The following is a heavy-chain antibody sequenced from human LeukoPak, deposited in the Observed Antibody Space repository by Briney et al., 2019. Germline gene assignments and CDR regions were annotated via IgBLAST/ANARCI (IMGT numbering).Heavy chain of an antibody. J-gene: IGHJ4*02. Sequence: PGRSLRLSCAASGFTFSSYGMHWVRQAPGKGLEWVAVISYDGSNKYYADSVKGRLTISRDNSKNTLYLQMNSLRAEDTAVYYCAKEDRMVRGVIDYWGQGTLVTVSS. CDR2: ISYDGSNK. CDR1: GFTFSSYG. D-gene: IGHD3-10*01. V-gene: IGHV3-30*18. CDR3: AKEDRMVRGVIDY.